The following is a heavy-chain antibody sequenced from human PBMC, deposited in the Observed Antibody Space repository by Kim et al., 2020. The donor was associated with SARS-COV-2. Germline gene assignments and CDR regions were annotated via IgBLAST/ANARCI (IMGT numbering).Heavy chain of an antibody. CDR3: ARQEVAAAGDYYYGMDV. D-gene: IGHD6-13*01. V-gene: IGHV5-51*01. Sequence: GESLKISCKGSGYSFTSYWIGWVRQMPGKGLEWMGIIYPGDSDTRYSPSFQGQVTISADKSISTAYLQWSSLKASDTAMYYCARQEVAAAGDYYYGMDVWGQGTTVTVSS. J-gene: IGHJ6*02. CDR2: IYPGDSDT. CDR1: GYSFTSYW.